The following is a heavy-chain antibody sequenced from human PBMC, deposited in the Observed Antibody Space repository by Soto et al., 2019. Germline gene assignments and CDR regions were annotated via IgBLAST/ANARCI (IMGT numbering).Heavy chain of an antibody. Sequence: SETLSLTCTVSGGSISSGGYYWSWIRQHPGKGLEWIGNIYYSGRTYYNPSLKSRVTISVDTSKNQFSLKVSSVTGADTAVYYCAREGGYSYGGGHYYYYGMDVWGQAPTVTVSS. CDR3: AREGGYSYGGGHYYYYGMDV. J-gene: IGHJ6*02. D-gene: IGHD5-18*01. V-gene: IGHV4-31*03. CDR2: IYYSGRT. CDR1: GGSISSGGYY.